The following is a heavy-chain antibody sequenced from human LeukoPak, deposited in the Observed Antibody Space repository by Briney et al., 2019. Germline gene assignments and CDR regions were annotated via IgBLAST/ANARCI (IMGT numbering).Heavy chain of an antibody. CDR2: FHFSGST. V-gene: IGHV4-39*01. J-gene: IGHJ4*02. CDR3: ARPFQDYDKGTFFYFFDF. Sequence: PPETLSLTCTVSGGSISSGGYYWSWIRQPPGKGLEWIGTFHFSGSTYYNPSLKSRVTISVDTSKNSVSLMLRSVTAADTAVYFCARPFQDYDKGTFFYFFDFWGQGILVTVSS. CDR1: GGSISSGGYY. D-gene: IGHD3-22*01.